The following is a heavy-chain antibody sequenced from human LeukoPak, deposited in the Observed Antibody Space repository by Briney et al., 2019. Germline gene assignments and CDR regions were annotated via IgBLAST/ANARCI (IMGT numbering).Heavy chain of an antibody. V-gene: IGHV1-18*01. Sequence: ASVKVSCKASGYTFTSYGISWVRQAPGQGLEWMGWISAYNGNTNYAQKLQGRVTMTTDTSTSTAYMELRSLRPDDTAVYYCARDLMVDYDGHDAFDIWGQGTMVTVSS. CDR1: GYTFTSYG. CDR2: ISAYNGNT. J-gene: IGHJ3*02. CDR3: ARDLMVDYDGHDAFDI. D-gene: IGHD3-22*01.